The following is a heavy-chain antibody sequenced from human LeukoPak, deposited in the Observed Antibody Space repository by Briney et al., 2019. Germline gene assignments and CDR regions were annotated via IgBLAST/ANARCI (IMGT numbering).Heavy chain of an antibody. V-gene: IGHV3-49*04. CDR3: TRDPILQAAGWGGFDY. CDR1: GFTFGDYA. CDR2: IRSKAYGGTT. Sequence: GGSLRLSCTASGFTFGDYAMSWVRQAPGKGLEWVGFIRSKAYGGTTEYAASVKGRFTISRDDSKNIAYLQMNSLKTEDTAVYYCTRDPILQAAGWGGFDYWGQGTLVTVSS. J-gene: IGHJ4*02. D-gene: IGHD2-2*01.